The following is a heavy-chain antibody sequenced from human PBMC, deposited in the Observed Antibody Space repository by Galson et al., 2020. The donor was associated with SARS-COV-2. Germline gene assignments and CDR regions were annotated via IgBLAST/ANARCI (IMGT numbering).Heavy chain of an antibody. CDR1: GGSISSGGYY. Sequence: SETLSLTCTVSGGSISSGGYYWPWIRQPAGKGLEWIGHIYTSGSTNYNTPLNSRVTIALDTSKNQFSLKLSSVTAADTAIYYCARNRVEVSRTPTHLLDVWGGGTTVTVSP. V-gene: IGHV4-61*09. CDR2: IYTSGST. CDR3: ARNRVEVSRTPTHLLDV. J-gene: IGHJ6*04. D-gene: IGHD2-15*01.